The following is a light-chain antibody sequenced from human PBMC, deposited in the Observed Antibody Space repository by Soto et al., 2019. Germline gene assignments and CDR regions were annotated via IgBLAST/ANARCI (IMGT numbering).Light chain of an antibody. CDR2: DVT. V-gene: IGLV2-14*01. CDR1: SSDVGGYNF. J-gene: IGLJ1*01. CDR3: SSYTSSGTDV. Sequence: QSVLTQPASVSGSPGQSISISCIGTSSDVGGYNFVSWYQQHPGKAPKLMIYDVTNRPSGVSNRFSGSKSGNTASLTISGLQAEDEADYYCSSYTSSGTDVFGTGTKATVL.